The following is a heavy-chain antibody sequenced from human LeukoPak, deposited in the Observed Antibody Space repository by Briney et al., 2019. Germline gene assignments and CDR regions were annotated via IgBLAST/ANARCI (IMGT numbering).Heavy chain of an antibody. V-gene: IGHV4-39*07. Sequence: SETLSLTCTVSGGSISSSSYYWGWIRQPPGKGLEWIGSIYYSGSTYYNPSLKSRVTISVDTSKNQFSLKLSSVTAADTAVYYCARGHYYYGSGSLNMDVWGKGTTVTVSS. CDR3: ARGHYYYGSGSLNMDV. D-gene: IGHD3-10*01. CDR1: GGSISSSSYY. J-gene: IGHJ6*03. CDR2: IYYSGST.